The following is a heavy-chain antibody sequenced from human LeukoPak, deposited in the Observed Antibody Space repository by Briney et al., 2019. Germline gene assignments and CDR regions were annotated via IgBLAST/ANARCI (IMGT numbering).Heavy chain of an antibody. CDR1: GYSFETYW. CDR3: ARLFTGYYHMDV. Sequence: GDSVTISCKGSGYSFETYWVAWVRQMPGRGLEYMGIIYPGDSETKYSPSFQGRITISADKSVDTAYLQWSRLEASDSAMYYCARLFTGYYHMDVWGRGTTVTVSS. J-gene: IGHJ6*03. V-gene: IGHV5-51*01. D-gene: IGHD2-15*01. CDR2: IYPGDSET.